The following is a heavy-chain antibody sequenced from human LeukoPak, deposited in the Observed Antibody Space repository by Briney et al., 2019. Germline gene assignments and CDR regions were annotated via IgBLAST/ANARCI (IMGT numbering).Heavy chain of an antibody. CDR3: AGDRNIAAAGISYYYYGMDV. CDR1: GGTFSSYA. J-gene: IGHJ6*02. D-gene: IGHD6-13*01. V-gene: IGHV1-69*04. Sequence: ASVKVSCKASGGTFSSYAISWVRQAPGQGLEWMGRIIPILGIANYAQKFQGGVTITADKSTSTAYMELSSLRSEDTAVYYCAGDRNIAAAGISYYYYGMDVWGQGTTVTVSS. CDR2: IIPILGIA.